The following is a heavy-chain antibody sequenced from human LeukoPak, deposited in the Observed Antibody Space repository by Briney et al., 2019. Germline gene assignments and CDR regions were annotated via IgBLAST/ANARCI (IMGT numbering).Heavy chain of an antibody. V-gene: IGHV1-46*01. J-gene: IGHJ4*02. D-gene: IGHD1-26*01. CDR1: GYTFTNYY. Sequence: GSVKVSCRASGYTFTNYYIHWVRQAPGQGLEWMGIINPSGGSASHAQKFQGRITMTRDTSTSTVYMDLSSLRSEDTAVYYCARVGVVGSTTSFDFWGQGTLVIVSS. CDR2: INPSGGSA. CDR3: ARVGVVGSTTSFDF.